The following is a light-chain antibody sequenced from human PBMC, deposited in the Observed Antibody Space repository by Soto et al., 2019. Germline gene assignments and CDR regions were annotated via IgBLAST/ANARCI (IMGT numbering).Light chain of an antibody. CDR2: AAS. Sequence: DIQMTQSPSSLSASVGDRVTITCRASQNIRNYLNWYQRRPGKTPNLLVYAASNLRSGVPSRFSGSGSGTLFTLTITTLQPEDFATYYCQQIHSTSSYTFGQGTRVDIK. CDR3: QQIHSTSSYT. CDR1: QNIRNY. V-gene: IGKV1-39*01. J-gene: IGKJ2*01.